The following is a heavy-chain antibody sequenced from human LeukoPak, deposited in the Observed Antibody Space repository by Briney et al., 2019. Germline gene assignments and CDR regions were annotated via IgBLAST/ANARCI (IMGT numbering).Heavy chain of an antibody. J-gene: IGHJ4*02. CDR2: MSYDGFNK. D-gene: IGHD5-18*01. CDR3: AKTKGYSYGYYFDY. CDR1: GFTFSRYA. V-gene: IGHV3-30*18. Sequence: PGRSLRLSCAASGFTFSRYAMHWARQSLGKGLEWVAVMSYDGFNKYYADSVKGRFTISRDNSKNTLYLQMNSLRAEDTAVYYCAKTKGYSYGYYFDYWGQGTLVTVSS.